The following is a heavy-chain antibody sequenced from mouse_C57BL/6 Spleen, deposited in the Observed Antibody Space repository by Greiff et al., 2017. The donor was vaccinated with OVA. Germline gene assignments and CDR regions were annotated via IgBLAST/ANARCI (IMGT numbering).Heavy chain of an antibody. D-gene: IGHD4-1*01. Sequence: QVQLQQPGAELVRPGTSVKLSCKASGYTFTSYWMHWVKQRPGQGLEWSGVIDPSDSYTNYNQKFKGKATLTVDTSSSTAYMQLSSLTSEDSAVYYCARRLGGYYFDYWGQGTTRTVSS. CDR3: ARRLGGYYFDY. V-gene: IGHV1-59*01. CDR2: IDPSDSYT. J-gene: IGHJ2*01. CDR1: GYTFTSYW.